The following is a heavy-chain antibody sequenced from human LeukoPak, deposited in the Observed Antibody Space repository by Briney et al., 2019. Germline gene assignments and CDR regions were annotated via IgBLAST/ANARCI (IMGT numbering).Heavy chain of an antibody. V-gene: IGHV4-31*03. Sequence: TLSLTCTVSGGSISSADYYWSWIRQHPGKGLEWIGYIYYSGSTYYNPSLKSRVTISVDTSKNQFSLKLSSVTAADTAVYYCARVLRSSGSPDYWGQGTLVTVSS. CDR2: IYYSGST. CDR1: GGSISSADYY. CDR3: ARVLRSSGSPDY. D-gene: IGHD3-22*01. J-gene: IGHJ4*02.